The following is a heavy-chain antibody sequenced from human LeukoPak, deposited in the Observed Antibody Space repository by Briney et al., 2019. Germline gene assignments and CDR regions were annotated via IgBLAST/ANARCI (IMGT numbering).Heavy chain of an antibody. CDR1: GSMYNYY. CDR3: ARHISSGGTYAHFDY. V-gene: IGHV4-59*08. CDR2: IHYNGIT. D-gene: IGHD1-26*01. J-gene: IGHJ4*02. Sequence: SESLSLTCTVSGSMYNYYWSWIRQPPGKGLEWIGYIHYNGITNYNPSLKTRVTMSLDTSKNQVSLNLNSVTAADTAVYYCARHISSGGTYAHFDYWGQGTLVTVSS.